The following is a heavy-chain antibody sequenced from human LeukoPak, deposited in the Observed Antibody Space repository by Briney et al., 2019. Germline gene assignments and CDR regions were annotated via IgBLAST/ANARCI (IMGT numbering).Heavy chain of an antibody. V-gene: IGHV3-30*03. Sequence: PGGSLRLSCAASGFTFSSYGMSWVRQAPGKGLEWVAVISYDGSNKYYADSVKGRFTISRDNSKNTLYLQMNSLRAEDTAVYYCARDIFLSAGAFDIWGQGTMVSVSS. D-gene: IGHD3-3*01. CDR1: GFTFSSYG. J-gene: IGHJ3*02. CDR2: ISYDGSNK. CDR3: ARDIFLSAGAFDI.